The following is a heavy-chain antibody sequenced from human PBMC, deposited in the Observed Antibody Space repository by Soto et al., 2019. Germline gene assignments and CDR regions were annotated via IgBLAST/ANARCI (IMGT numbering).Heavy chain of an antibody. Sequence: QVQLVQSGAEVKKPGSSVKVSCKASGGTFSSYTISWVRQAPGQGLEWMGRIIPILGIANYAQKFQGRVTITADKSTSTAYMELSSLRSEDTAVYYCASQLWFGELYDYWGQETLVTVSS. CDR1: GGTFSSYT. V-gene: IGHV1-69*02. CDR3: ASQLWFGELYDY. D-gene: IGHD3-10*01. J-gene: IGHJ4*02. CDR2: IIPILGIA.